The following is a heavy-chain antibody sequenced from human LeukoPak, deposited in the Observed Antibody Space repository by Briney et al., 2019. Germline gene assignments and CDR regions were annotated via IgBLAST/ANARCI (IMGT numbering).Heavy chain of an antibody. V-gene: IGHV3-33*01. Sequence: GGSLRLTCAASGFTFSSYGMHWVRQAPGKGLEWVAVIWYDGSNKYYADSVKGRLTISRDNSKNTLYLQMNSLRAEDTAVYYCARAFGVVIKKPYYFDYWGQGTLVTVSS. D-gene: IGHD3-3*01. J-gene: IGHJ4*02. CDR1: GFTFSSYG. CDR3: ARAFGVVIKKPYYFDY. CDR2: IWYDGSNK.